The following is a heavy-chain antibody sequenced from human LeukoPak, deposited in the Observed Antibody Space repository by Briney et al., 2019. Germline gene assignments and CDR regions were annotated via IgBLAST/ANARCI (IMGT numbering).Heavy chain of an antibody. CDR3: ARCGNTRDYFDY. J-gene: IGHJ4*02. D-gene: IGHD4-23*01. V-gene: IGHV3-30*02. CDR2: IRDDGSSE. Sequence: GGSLRLSCEVSGLTFSIYGMHWVRQAPGKGLEWVTFIRDDGSSEHYADSVKGRFTVSRDHSKNTLYLQMNSLRAEDTAVYYCARCGNTRDYFDYWGQGTLVTVSS. CDR1: GLTFSIYG.